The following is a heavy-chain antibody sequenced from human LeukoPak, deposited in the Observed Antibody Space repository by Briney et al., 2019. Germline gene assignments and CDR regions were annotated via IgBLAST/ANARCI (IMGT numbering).Heavy chain of an antibody. CDR3: ASAPYSSGWYQVFDY. D-gene: IGHD6-19*01. Sequence: ASVKVSCKASGYTFTGYYMHWVRQAPGQGLEWMGWINPNSGGTNYAQKFQGRVTMTRDTSISTAYMELSRLRSDDTAVYYCASAPYSSGWYQVFDYWGQGTLVTVSS. CDR2: INPNSGGT. V-gene: IGHV1-2*02. J-gene: IGHJ4*02. CDR1: GYTFTGYY.